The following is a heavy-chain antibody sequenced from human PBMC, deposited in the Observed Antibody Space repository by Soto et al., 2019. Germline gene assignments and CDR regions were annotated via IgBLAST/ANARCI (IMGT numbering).Heavy chain of an antibody. CDR1: GYTFITYG. Sequence: ASVKVSCKASGYTFITYGINWVRQAPGQGLEYMGWIVTYNGNTNYARNFRGRVTMTIDTSTSTAYMKLSSLRSEDTAVYYCARGFPLWFDPWGQGTLVTVSS. CDR3: ARGFPLWFDP. V-gene: IGHV1-18*01. D-gene: IGHD3-3*01. J-gene: IGHJ5*02. CDR2: IVTYNGNT.